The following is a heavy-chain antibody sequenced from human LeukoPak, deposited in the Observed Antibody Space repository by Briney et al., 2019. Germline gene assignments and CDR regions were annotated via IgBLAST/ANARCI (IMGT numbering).Heavy chain of an antibody. CDR1: GGSISSSSYY. J-gene: IGHJ4*02. D-gene: IGHD3-9*01. V-gene: IGHV4-39*01. CDR2: IYYSGST. Sequence: SETLSLTCTVSGGSISSSSYYWGWIRQPPGKGLEWIGSIYYSGSTYYNPSLKSRVTISVDTSKNQFSLKLSSVTAADTAVYCCARRPDYDILVWGQGTLVTVSS. CDR3: ARRPDYDILV.